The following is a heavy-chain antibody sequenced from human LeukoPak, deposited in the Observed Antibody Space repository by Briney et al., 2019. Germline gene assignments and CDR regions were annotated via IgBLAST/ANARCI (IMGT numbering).Heavy chain of an antibody. J-gene: IGHJ3*02. CDR3: AKFWGPTAYGGNSVAFDI. Sequence: GGSLRLSCAASGFTFSSYGMHWVRQAPGKGLEWVAFIRYDGSNKYYADSVKGRFTISRDNSKNTLYLQMNSLRAEDTAVYYCAKFWGPTAYGGNSVAFDIWGQGTMVTVSS. CDR2: IRYDGSNK. V-gene: IGHV3-30*02. CDR1: GFTFSSYG. D-gene: IGHD4-23*01.